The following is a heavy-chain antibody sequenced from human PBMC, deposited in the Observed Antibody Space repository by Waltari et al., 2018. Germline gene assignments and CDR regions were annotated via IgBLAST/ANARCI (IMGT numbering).Heavy chain of an antibody. V-gene: IGHV4-39*07. D-gene: IGHD1-26*01. J-gene: IGHJ4*02. CDR3: ARGGGSFPFDY. Sequence: QLQLQESGPGLVKPSETLSLTCTVSRGSISSSSYYWGWIRQPPGKGLAWIGSIYYSGSTYYTPSLKSRVTISVDTSKNQFSLKLSSVTAADTAVYYCARGGGSFPFDYWGQGTLVTVSS. CDR2: IYYSGST. CDR1: RGSISSSSYY.